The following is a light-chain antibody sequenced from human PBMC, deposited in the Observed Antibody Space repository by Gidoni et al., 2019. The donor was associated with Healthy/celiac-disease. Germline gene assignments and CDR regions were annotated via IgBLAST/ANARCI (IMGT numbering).Light chain of an antibody. CDR1: NIGSKS. CDR3: QVWDSSSDHVV. Sequence: SYVLTQPPSVSVAPGKTARITCGGNNIGSKSVHWYQQKPGQAPVLVIYYDSDRPSGTPERFSGSNSGSTATLTSSRVEAGDEADYYCQVWDSSSDHVVFGGGTKLTVL. V-gene: IGLV3-21*04. CDR2: YDS. J-gene: IGLJ2*01.